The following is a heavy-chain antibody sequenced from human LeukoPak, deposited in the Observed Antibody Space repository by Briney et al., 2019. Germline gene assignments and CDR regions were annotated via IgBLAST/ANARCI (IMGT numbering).Heavy chain of an antibody. V-gene: IGHV3-30*02. D-gene: IGHD4-23*01. CDR1: GFTFSDYG. J-gene: IGHJ4*02. CDR2: IRYDGSSK. Sequence: PGGSLRLSCAASGFTFSDYGMHWVRQAPGKGLEWVAFIRYDGSSKYYADSVKGRFTISRDNSKNTLYLEMNSLRAEDTAVYYCAKDSDGGIFDYWGQGTLVTVSS. CDR3: AKDSDGGIFDY.